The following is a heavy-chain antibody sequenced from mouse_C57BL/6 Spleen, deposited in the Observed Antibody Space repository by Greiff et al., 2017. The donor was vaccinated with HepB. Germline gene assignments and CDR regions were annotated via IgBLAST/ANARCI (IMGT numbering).Heavy chain of an antibody. CDR1: GYTFTDYN. Sequence: EVMLVESGPELVKPGASVKIPCKASGYTFTDYNMDWVKQSHGKSLEWIGDINPNNGGTIYNQKFKGKATLTVDKSSSTAYMELRSLTSEDTAVYYCARLGLGPYFDVWGTGTTVTVSS. CDR3: ARLGLGPYFDV. CDR2: INPNNGGT. V-gene: IGHV1-18*01. J-gene: IGHJ1*03. D-gene: IGHD4-1*01.